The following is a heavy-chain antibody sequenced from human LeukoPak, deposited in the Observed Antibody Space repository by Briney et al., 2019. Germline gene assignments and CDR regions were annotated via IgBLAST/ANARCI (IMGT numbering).Heavy chain of an antibody. CDR3: AKRSGYTTGWFFDF. Sequence: GGSLRLSCAASGFSFSSYAVSWVRQAPGKGLEWVSSISGSGDNTYYAGSVKGRFTISRDNSKNTLFLQMNSLRAEDTAVFYCAKRSGYTTGWFFDFWGQGTLVTVSS. D-gene: IGHD6-19*01. CDR2: ISGSGDNT. J-gene: IGHJ4*02. CDR1: GFSFSSYA. V-gene: IGHV3-23*01.